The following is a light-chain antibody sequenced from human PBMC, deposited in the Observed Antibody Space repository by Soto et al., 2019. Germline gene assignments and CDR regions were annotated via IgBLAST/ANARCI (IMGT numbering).Light chain of an antibody. CDR1: SSDVGGYIY. Sequence: QSALTQPASVSGSPGQSITISCTGTSSDVGGYIYVSWYQQHPGKAPKLMIYDVSNRPSGVSNRFSGSESGNTASLTISGLQAEDEADYYCSSYTSTSTLVFGGGTKLTVL. CDR3: SSYTSTSTLV. V-gene: IGLV2-14*01. J-gene: IGLJ2*01. CDR2: DVS.